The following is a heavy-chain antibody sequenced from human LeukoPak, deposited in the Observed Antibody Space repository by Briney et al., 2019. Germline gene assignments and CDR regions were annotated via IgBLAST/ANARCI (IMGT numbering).Heavy chain of an antibody. CDR3: AKDLHPMVGAKAFDW. Sequence: PGGSLRLSCAASGFTFSTYGMHWVRQAPGKGLEWVAFIRSDGSNKYYADSVKGRFTISRDTSKNTLFVEINSLRAEDTAVYYCAKDLHPMVGAKAFDWWGQGRLVTASS. CDR2: IRSDGSNK. CDR1: GFTFSTYG. V-gene: IGHV3-30*02. J-gene: IGHJ4*02. D-gene: IGHD1-26*01.